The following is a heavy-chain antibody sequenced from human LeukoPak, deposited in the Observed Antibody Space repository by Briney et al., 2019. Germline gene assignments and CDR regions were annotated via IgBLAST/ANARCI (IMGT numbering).Heavy chain of an antibody. D-gene: IGHD3-16*01. J-gene: IGHJ6*03. CDR2: IGSSSSGSTI. Sequence: GGSLRLSCAASGFTFSSYSMTWVRQAPGKGLEWISYIGSSSSGSTIYYADSVKGRFTISRDNAKNSLYLQMNSLRAEDTAVYYCARYRGNYYYYMDVWGKGTTVTVS. V-gene: IGHV3-48*04. CDR1: GFTFSSYS. CDR3: ARYRGNYYYYMDV.